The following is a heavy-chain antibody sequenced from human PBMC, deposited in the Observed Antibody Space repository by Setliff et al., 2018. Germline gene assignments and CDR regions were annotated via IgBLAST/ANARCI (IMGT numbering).Heavy chain of an antibody. CDR2: IRGRTDNYAT. V-gene: IGHV3-73*01. Sequence: GGSLRLSCAASGFSFSGSAVYWVRQASVKGLEWIGRIRGRTDNYATAYAASVKGRFTISRDDSKNTAYLQMNSLKTEDTAVYYCTFARDGYDVFDIWGQGTMVTVSS. D-gene: IGHD5-18*01. CDR3: TFARDGYDVFDI. J-gene: IGHJ3*02. CDR1: GFSFSGSA.